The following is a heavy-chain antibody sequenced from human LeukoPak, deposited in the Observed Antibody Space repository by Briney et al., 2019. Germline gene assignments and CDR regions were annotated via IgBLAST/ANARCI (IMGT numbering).Heavy chain of an antibody. CDR2: IAHDGSNK. V-gene: IGHV3-30*18. J-gene: IGHJ4*02. CDR3: AKDYRPHDFWSGLVDY. Sequence: EGSLRLSCAASGFTFSNYVMQWVRQAPGKGLEWVALIAHDGSNKYYADSVKGRFTISRDNSKNTLYLQMNSLRAEDTAVYYCAKDYRPHDFWSGLVDYWGQGTLVTVSS. D-gene: IGHD3-3*01. CDR1: GFTFSNYV.